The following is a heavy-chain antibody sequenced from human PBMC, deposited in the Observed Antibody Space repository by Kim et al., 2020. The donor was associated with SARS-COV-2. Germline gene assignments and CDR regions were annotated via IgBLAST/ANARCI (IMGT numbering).Heavy chain of an antibody. CDR3: ARSFMSRGVIPDY. Sequence: SADLLNGRFTISRDNSKNTLYLEMNTLGAEDTAIYYCARSFMSRGVIPDYWAQGTLVTVSS. J-gene: IGHJ4*02. V-gene: IGHV3-23*01. D-gene: IGHD3-10*01.